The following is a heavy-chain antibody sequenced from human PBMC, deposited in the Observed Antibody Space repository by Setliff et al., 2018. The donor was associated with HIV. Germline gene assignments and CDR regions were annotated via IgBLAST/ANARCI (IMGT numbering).Heavy chain of an antibody. CDR3: ARRSGGYDLFFDS. V-gene: IGHV4-59*08. CDR1: GGSISGYY. Sequence: SETLSLTCDVSGGSISGYYWSWIRQPPGRGLEWVGSIYYSGTTYHNPSLKSRVTISVHTSKNLLSLSLVSVTATDTAIYYCARRSGGYDLFFDSWGQGMLVTVSS. J-gene: IGHJ5*02. CDR2: IYYSGTT. D-gene: IGHD5-12*01.